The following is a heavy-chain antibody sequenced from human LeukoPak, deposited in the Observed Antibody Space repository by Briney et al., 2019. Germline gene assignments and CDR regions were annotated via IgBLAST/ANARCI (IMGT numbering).Heavy chain of an antibody. D-gene: IGHD3-10*01. V-gene: IGHV1-18*01. Sequence: SVKVSCKASGYTFTSYGISWVRQAPGQGLEWMGWISAYNGNTNYAQKLQGRVTMTTDTSTSTAYMELRSLRSDDTAVYYCARRNYYGSGSRHYYYGMDVWGQGTTVTVSS. CDR2: ISAYNGNT. J-gene: IGHJ6*02. CDR1: GYTFTSYG. CDR3: ARRNYYGSGSRHYYYGMDV.